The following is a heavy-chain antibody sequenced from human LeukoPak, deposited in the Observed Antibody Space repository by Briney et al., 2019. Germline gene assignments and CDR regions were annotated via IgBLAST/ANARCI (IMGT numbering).Heavy chain of an antibody. V-gene: IGHV4-4*02. CDR1: GGSISSSNW. CDR3: ARRHYYGSGSYYYYMDV. Sequence: SGTLSLTCAVSGGSISSSNWWSWVRQPPGKGLEWIGEIYHSGSTNYNPSLKSRVTISVDTSKNQFSLKLSPVTAADTAVYYCARRHYYGSGSYYYYMDVWGKGTTVTVSS. CDR2: IYHSGST. J-gene: IGHJ6*03. D-gene: IGHD3-10*01.